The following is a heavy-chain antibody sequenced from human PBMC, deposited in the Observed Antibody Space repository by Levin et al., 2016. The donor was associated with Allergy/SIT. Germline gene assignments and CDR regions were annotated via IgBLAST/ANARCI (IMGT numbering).Heavy chain of an antibody. V-gene: IGHV3-30*18. CDR2: ISYDGSNK. Sequence: GESLKISCAASGFTFSSYGMHWVRQAPGKGLEWVAVISYDGSNKYYADSVKGRFTISRDNSKNTLYLQMNSLRAEDTAVYYCAKDRDTMIVVVILDYWGQGTLVTVSS. D-gene: IGHD3-22*01. J-gene: IGHJ4*02. CDR3: AKDRDTMIVVVILDY. CDR1: GFTFSSYG.